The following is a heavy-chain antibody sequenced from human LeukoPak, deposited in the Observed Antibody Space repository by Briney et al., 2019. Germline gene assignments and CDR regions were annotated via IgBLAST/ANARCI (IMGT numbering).Heavy chain of an antibody. D-gene: IGHD2-2*01. CDR3: ARGPSYRYCSSTSCSQFWSGLPRDY. V-gene: IGHV3-33*01. CDR2: IWYDGSNK. CDR1: GFTFSSYG. Sequence: GRSLRLSCAASGFTFSSYGMHWVRQAPGKGLEWVAVIWYDGSNKYYAESVKGRFTISRDNSKDTLYLQMNSLRVEDTAVYYCARGPSYRYCSSTSCSQFWSGLPRDYWGQGTLVTVSS. J-gene: IGHJ4*02.